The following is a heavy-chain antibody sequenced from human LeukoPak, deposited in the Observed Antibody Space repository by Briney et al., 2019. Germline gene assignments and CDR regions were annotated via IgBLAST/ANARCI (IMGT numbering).Heavy chain of an antibody. J-gene: IGHJ4*02. V-gene: IGHV4-39*01. CDR1: GDSISSRSYY. D-gene: IGHD2-21*02. CDR3: ARRGTVVVTAFDY. Sequence: SETLSLTCTVSGDSISSRSYYLGWIRQPPGKGLEWIGNIYYRGSTYFNPSLKSRATMSVDTTKNQFSLKLSSVTAADTAVYYYARRGTVVVTAFDYWGQGALVTVS. CDR2: IYYRGST.